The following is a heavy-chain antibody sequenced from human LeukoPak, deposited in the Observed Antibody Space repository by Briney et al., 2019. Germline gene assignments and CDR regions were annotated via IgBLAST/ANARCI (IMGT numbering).Heavy chain of an antibody. Sequence: SETLSLTCGVYGGSLNGYYWSWIRQPPGKGLECIREINHSGSTNYNPSLKSRVTISVDTSKNQFSLKLSSVTAADTAVYYCARAGKSSSSYYYYYGMDVWGQETTVTVSS. J-gene: IGHJ6*02. V-gene: IGHV4-34*01. D-gene: IGHD6-6*01. CDR2: INHSGST. CDR1: GGSLNGYY. CDR3: ARAGKSSSSYYYYYGMDV.